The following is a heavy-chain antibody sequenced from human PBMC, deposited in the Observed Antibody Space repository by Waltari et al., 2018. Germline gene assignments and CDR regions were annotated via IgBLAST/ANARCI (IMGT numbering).Heavy chain of an antibody. CDR1: GFTFSSYW. D-gene: IGHD3-10*01. CDR3: ARGSRLRGSSGSYSFFDP. J-gene: IGHJ5*02. V-gene: IGHV3-7*01. Sequence: EVQLVESGGGLVQPGGSLRLSCAASGFTFSSYWMSWVRQAPGKGLEWVANIKQDGSGKFYVYSVKGRFTISRDNAKNSLYLQMNSLRAEATAVYYCARGSRLRGSSGSYSFFDPWGQGTLVTVSS. CDR2: IKQDGSGK.